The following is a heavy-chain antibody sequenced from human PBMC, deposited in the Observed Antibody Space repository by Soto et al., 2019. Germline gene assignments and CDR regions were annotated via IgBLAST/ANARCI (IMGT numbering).Heavy chain of an antibody. Sequence: SCPTLVNPTETLTLTCTFSGFSLTSPGMCVSWIRQPPGKALEWLALIERDDDDKYYSTSPKTRLTISKDTRKNQVVLTMANMDPADTGTYYCARSIRGPRRFNGMDVWGQGTTVTVSS. CDR1: GFSLTSPGMC. CDR3: ARSIRGPRRFNGMDV. V-gene: IGHV2-70*13. J-gene: IGHJ6*02. D-gene: IGHD1-20*01. CDR2: IERDDDDK.